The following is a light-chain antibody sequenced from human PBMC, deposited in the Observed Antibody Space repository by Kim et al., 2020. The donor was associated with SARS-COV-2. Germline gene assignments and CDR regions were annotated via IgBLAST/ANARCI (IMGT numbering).Light chain of an antibody. J-gene: IGLJ3*02. CDR3: QSFDRSVAV. CDR1: SSNIGAGYD. Sequence: PGQRVTISCTGGSSNIGAGYDVHWYQQFPGPAPRLLIYDNTQRPSGVPDRFSASKSGPSASLAIDGLQTEDEADYYCQSFDRSVAVFGGGTKVTVL. V-gene: IGLV1-40*01. CDR2: DNT.